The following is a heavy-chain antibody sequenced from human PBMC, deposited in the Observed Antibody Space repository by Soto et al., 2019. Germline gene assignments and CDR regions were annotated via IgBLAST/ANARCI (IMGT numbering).Heavy chain of an antibody. CDR1: GGSISSGCYY. D-gene: IGHD6-13*01. CDR2: IYYSGST. V-gene: IGHV4-31*03. J-gene: IGHJ6*02. CDR3: ATIHSSSWTGYYYYGMDV. Sequence: SETLSLTCTVSGGSISSGCYYWSWIRQHPGKGLEWIGYIYYSGSTYYNPSLKSRVTISVDTSKNQSSLKLSSVTAADTAVYYCATIHSSSWTGYYYYGMDVWGQGTTVTVSS.